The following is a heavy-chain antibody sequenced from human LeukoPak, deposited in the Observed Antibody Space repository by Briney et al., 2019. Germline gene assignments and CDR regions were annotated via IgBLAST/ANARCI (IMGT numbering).Heavy chain of an antibody. V-gene: IGHV3-7*01. Sequence: GGSLRLSCAASGFTFSNYWMTWVRQAAGKGLEWVANIRQDETEKYYLDSVKGRFTISRDNAKNSLYLQMNSLRAEDTAVFYCVRSLSGYYFDSWGQGTLVTVSS. D-gene: IGHD3-10*01. CDR3: VRSLSGYYFDS. CDR1: GFTFSNYW. CDR2: IRQDETEK. J-gene: IGHJ4*02.